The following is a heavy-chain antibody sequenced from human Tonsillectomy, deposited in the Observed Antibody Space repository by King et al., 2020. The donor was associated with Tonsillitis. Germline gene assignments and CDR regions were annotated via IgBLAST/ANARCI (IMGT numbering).Heavy chain of an antibody. CDR1: GFNFGDYY. CDR2: MSGGATRI. D-gene: IGHD2-21*01. V-gene: IGHV3-11*01. J-gene: IGHJ4*02. Sequence: VQLVESGGGFVKPGGSLRLSCAASGFNFGDYYMSWIRQAPGKGLEWIAQMSGGATRIHYADSVKGRFIISRDNAKNTVYLQMNSLRVEDTALYYCTKDGGTTHIATPYSWGPGTLVSVSS. CDR3: TKDGGTTHIATPYS.